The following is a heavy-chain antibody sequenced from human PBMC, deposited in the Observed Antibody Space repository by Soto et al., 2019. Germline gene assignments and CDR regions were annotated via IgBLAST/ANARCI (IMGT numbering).Heavy chain of an antibody. CDR1: GYPFTSFF. V-gene: IGHV1-46*01. D-gene: IGHD2-15*01. Sequence: ASVKVSCKASGYPFTSFFIHWVRQAPGQGLEWVGVINPRGGSAYYAQKFQGRLTLTRDTSSTTVYLDLSSLKSEDTALYFCVRAPYSFDIWGQGPPVPVP. J-gene: IGHJ4*02. CDR2: INPRGGSA. CDR3: VRAPYSFDI.